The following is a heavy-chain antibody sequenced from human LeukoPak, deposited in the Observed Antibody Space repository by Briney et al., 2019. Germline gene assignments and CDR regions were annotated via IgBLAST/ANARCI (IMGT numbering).Heavy chain of an antibody. Sequence: ASVKVSCKASGYTFTSYGISWVRQAPGQGLEWMGWISAYNGNTNHAQKLQGRVTMTTDTSTSTAYMELRSLRSDDTAVYYCAREILVGSSGWYNPMHFDYWGQGTLVTVSS. CDR2: ISAYNGNT. J-gene: IGHJ4*02. D-gene: IGHD6-19*01. CDR3: AREILVGSSGWYNPMHFDY. CDR1: GYTFTSYG. V-gene: IGHV1-18*01.